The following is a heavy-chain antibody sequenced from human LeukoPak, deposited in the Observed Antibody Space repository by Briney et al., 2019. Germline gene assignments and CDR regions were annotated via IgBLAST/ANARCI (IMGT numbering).Heavy chain of an antibody. CDR1: GFSFTNYG. D-gene: IGHD2-21*01. CDR3: AEDQKLQPFHY. J-gene: IGHJ4*02. Sequence: PGRSLRLSCAASGFSFTNYGMHWVRQAPGKGLEWVAFIQFDGTDEHYTDSVKGRFTISRDNSKNVLFLQMNSLRTEDTATYYCAEDQKLQPFHYWGQGTLVTVSS. CDR2: IQFDGTDE. V-gene: IGHV3-30*02.